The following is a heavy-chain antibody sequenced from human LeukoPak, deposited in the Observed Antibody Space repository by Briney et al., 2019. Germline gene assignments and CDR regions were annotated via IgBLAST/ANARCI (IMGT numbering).Heavy chain of an antibody. V-gene: IGHV1-18*01. CDR1: GYTFSSYG. CDR3: ARSSLSTITAGPFDY. J-gene: IGHJ4*02. CDR2: ISGYNGNT. D-gene: IGHD5-12*01. Sequence: ASVKVSCKASGYTFSSYGIAWVRQAPGQGLEWMGWISGYNGNTNYAQKLQGRVSMTTDTSTTTAYMELRSLTSDDTALYYCARSSLSTITAGPFDYWGQGTLATVSS.